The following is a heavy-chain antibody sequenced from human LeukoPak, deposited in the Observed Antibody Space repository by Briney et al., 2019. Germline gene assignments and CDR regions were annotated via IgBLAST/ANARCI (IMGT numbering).Heavy chain of an antibody. CDR3: AVGSGSYYNPTFDY. V-gene: IGHV4-34*01. D-gene: IGHD3-10*01. Sequence: PSETLSLTCAVYGGSFSGYYWSWIRQPPGKGLEWIGEINHSGSTNYNPSLKSRVTISVDTSKNQFSLKLSSVTAADTAVYYCAVGSGSYYNPTFDYWGQGTLVTVSS. CDR1: GGSFSGYY. CDR2: INHSGST. J-gene: IGHJ4*02.